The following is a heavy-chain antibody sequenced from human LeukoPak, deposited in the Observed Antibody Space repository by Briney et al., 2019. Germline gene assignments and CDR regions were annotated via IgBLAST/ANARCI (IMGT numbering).Heavy chain of an antibody. J-gene: IGHJ4*02. D-gene: IGHD2-15*01. Sequence: PSETLSLTCAVYGGSFSGYYWSWIRRPPGKGLEWIGEINHSGSTNYNPSLKSRVTISVDTSKNQFSLKLSSVTAADTAVYYCATEGYCSGGSCYRKEYYFDYWGQGTLVTVSS. CDR3: ATEGYCSGGSCYRKEYYFDY. CDR2: INHSGST. V-gene: IGHV4-34*01. CDR1: GGSFSGYY.